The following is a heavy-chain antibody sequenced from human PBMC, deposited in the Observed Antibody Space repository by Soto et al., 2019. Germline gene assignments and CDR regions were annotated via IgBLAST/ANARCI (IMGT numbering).Heavy chain of an antibody. D-gene: IGHD3-10*01. Sequence: QVQLVQSGAEVKKPGSSVKVSCKASGGTFSSYTISWVRQAPGQGLEWMGRIIPILGIANYAQKFQGRVTITADKSTSTAYMELSSLKSEDTAVYYCARNEGRGDYCYGMDVWGQGTTVTVSS. J-gene: IGHJ6*02. CDR3: ARNEGRGDYCYGMDV. V-gene: IGHV1-69*02. CDR1: GGTFSSYT. CDR2: IIPILGIA.